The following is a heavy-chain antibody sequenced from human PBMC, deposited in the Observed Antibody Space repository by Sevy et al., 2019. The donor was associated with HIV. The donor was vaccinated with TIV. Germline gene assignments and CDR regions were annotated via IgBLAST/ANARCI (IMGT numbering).Heavy chain of an antibody. D-gene: IGHD3-10*01. CDR2: INHSGST. CDR1: GGSFSGYY. J-gene: IGHJ4*02. Sequence: SETLSLTCAVYGGSFSGYYWSWIRQPPGKGLEWIGEINHSGSTNYNPSLKSRVTISVDTSKNQFSLKLSSVTAADTAVYYCARGGITMVRGIDYWGQGTLVTVSS. CDR3: ARGGITMVRGIDY. V-gene: IGHV4-34*01.